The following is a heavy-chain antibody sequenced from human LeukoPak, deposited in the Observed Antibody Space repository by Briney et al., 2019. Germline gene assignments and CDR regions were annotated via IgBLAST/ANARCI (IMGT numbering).Heavy chain of an antibody. CDR3: AKDQGGRYYDILAGYYPENFFDY. CDR1: GITLSNYG. Sequence: GGSLRLSCAVSGITLSNYGMSWVRQAPGKGLEWVSTISGTGGSAKYADSVKGRFTFSRDNSKDTLYLQMNGLRAEDTAVYYCAKDQGGRYYDILAGYYPENFFDYWGQGTLVTVSS. D-gene: IGHD3-9*01. CDR2: ISGTGGSA. J-gene: IGHJ4*02. V-gene: IGHV3-23*01.